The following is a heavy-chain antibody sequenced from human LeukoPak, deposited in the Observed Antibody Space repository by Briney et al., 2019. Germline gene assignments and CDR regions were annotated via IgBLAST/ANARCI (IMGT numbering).Heavy chain of an antibody. CDR1: GGSFSGYY. J-gene: IGHJ3*02. Sequence: SETLSLTCAVYGGSFSGYYWSWIRQPPGKGLEWIGEINHSGSTNYNPSLKSRVTMSVDTSKNQFSLKLSSVTAADTAVYYCAVLVRDAFDIWGQGTMVTVSS. V-gene: IGHV4-34*01. CDR2: INHSGST. CDR3: AVLVRDAFDI. D-gene: IGHD2-15*01.